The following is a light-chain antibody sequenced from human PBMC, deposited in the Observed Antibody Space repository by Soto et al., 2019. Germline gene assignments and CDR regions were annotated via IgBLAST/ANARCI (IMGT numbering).Light chain of an antibody. Sequence: QSVLTQPPSASGTPGQRVTISFSGSSSNIGSKDVNWYQQLPETAPKVLMYSNNQRPSGVPDRFSGSKSGTSASLAISGRQSEDESDYYCAAGDDSLNGYVFGTGTTLTVL. CDR1: SSNIGSKD. V-gene: IGLV1-44*01. CDR2: SNN. CDR3: AAGDDSLNGYV. J-gene: IGLJ1*01.